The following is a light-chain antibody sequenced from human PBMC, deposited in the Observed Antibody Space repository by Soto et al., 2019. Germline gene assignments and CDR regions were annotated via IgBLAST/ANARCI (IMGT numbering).Light chain of an antibody. CDR3: QQYNNCPPEYT. Sequence: EIVMTQSPATLSVSPGERATLSCRASQSISSNLAWYQQKPGQAPRLLIYGASTRATGIPARFSGSGSGTEFTLTISSLQSEDFAVYYCQQYNNCPPEYTFGQGTTLEIK. CDR1: QSISSN. J-gene: IGKJ2*01. CDR2: GAS. V-gene: IGKV3-15*01.